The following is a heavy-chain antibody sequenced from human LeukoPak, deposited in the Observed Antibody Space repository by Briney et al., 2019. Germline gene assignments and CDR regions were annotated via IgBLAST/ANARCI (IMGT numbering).Heavy chain of an antibody. V-gene: IGHV4-59*01. CDR1: GGSISSYY. Sequence: PSETLSLTCTVSGGSISSYYWSWIRQPPGKGLEWIGYIYYSGSTNYNPSLKSRVTISVDTSKNQFSLKLSSVTAADTAVYYCARGYYNSVSCPFDYWGQGTLVTVSS. J-gene: IGHJ4*02. CDR2: IYYSGST. CDR3: ARGYYNSVSCPFDY. D-gene: IGHD2/OR15-2a*01.